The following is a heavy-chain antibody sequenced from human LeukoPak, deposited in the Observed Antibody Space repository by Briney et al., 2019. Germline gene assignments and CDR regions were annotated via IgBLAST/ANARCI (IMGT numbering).Heavy chain of an antibody. J-gene: IGHJ4*02. CDR1: GVSISSYY. CDR2: IYTSGST. Sequence: SETLSLTCTVSGVSISSYYWSWIRQPAGKGLEWIGRIYTSGSTNYNPSLKSRLTMSVDTSKNQFSLKLSSVTAADTAVYYCAGGTLAAASSPIGYWGQGTLVTVSS. CDR3: AGGTLAAASSPIGY. D-gene: IGHD6-13*01. V-gene: IGHV4-4*07.